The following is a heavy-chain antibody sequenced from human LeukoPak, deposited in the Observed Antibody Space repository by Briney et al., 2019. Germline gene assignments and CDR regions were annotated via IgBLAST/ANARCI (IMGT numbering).Heavy chain of an antibody. CDR1: GGSISSYD. CDR3: ARMGGYSGYATH. V-gene: IGHV4-59*08. CDR2: IHYSGTT. D-gene: IGHD5-12*01. Sequence: PSETLSLTCTVSGGSISSYDLSWVRQPPGKGLEWVGYIHYSGTTNYNPSLKSQVTISLATSKNTFSMNLSSVTDADTDVYYCARMGGYSGYATHWGQGTLVTVSS. J-gene: IGHJ4*02.